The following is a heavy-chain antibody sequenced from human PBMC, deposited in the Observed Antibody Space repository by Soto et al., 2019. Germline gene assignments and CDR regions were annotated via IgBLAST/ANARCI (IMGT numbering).Heavy chain of an antibody. CDR3: ARSQGSSTSLEIYYYYYYGMDV. CDR1: GGTFGSYA. V-gene: IGHV1-69*01. Sequence: QVQLVQSGAEVKKPGSSVKVSCKASGGTFGSYAISWVRQAPGQGHEWMGGIIPIPGTANYAQKFQGRVTIAADEYKSTACMELSSLRSEDTAVYYCARSQGSSTSLEIYYYYYYGMDVWGQGTTVTVSS. J-gene: IGHJ6*02. CDR2: IIPIPGTA. D-gene: IGHD2-2*01.